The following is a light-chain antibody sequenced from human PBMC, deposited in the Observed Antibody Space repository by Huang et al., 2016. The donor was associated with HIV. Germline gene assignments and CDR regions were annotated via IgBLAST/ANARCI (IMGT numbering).Light chain of an antibody. J-gene: IGKJ2*01. V-gene: IGKV3-20*01. CDR1: QGVHNSY. Sequence: EIVLTQSLVTLSLSPGEGASLSCRASQGVHNSYLAWYQQKPGQAPRLLIFGASNRATGVPHRFRGSESGTDFTLTISGLDPEDFAVYYCQQYGTLPYTFGQGTKLEI. CDR3: QQYGTLPYT. CDR2: GAS.